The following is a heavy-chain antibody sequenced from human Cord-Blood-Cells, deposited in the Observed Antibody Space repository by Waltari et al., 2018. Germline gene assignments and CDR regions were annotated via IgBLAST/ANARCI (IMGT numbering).Heavy chain of an antibody. V-gene: IGHV1-2*02. D-gene: IGHD6-6*01. CDR3: ASPGGQLAHDAFDI. CDR2: ITPNRGGT. J-gene: IGHJ3*02. CDR1: GYTFTGYY. Sequence: QVQLVQSGAEVKKPGASVKVSCKAPGYTFTGYYMHWVRQAPGQGLEGMGWITPNRGGTTQEQKFQGRVTMTRETSISTAYMELSRLRSDDTAVYYCASPGGQLAHDAFDIWGQGTMVTVSS.